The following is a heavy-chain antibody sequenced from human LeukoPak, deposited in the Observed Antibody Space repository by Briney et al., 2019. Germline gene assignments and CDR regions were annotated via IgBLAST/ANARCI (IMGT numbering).Heavy chain of an antibody. Sequence: PSETLSLTCTVHGGSFSGFYWSWIRQSPGKVLEWIGEISHTGNTNYNPSLKSRVTISVDRSTNQFSLKVSSVTAADTAVYYCARIGVQLWLNYFDYWGQGTLVTVSS. D-gene: IGHD5-18*01. CDR1: GGSFSGFY. V-gene: IGHV4-34*01. CDR2: ISHTGNT. J-gene: IGHJ4*02. CDR3: ARIGVQLWLNYFDY.